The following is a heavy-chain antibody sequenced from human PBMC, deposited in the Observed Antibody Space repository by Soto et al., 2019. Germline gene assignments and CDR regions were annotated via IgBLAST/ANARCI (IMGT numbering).Heavy chain of an antibody. D-gene: IGHD6-19*01. CDR1: GFTFNTYW. CDR3: ARGEWLPD. CDR2: IKQDGSGR. V-gene: IGHV3-7*04. J-gene: IGHJ4*02. Sequence: VQLVESGGGLVQPGGSLRLSCAASGFTFNTYWMTWVRQAPGKGLEWVANIKQDGSGRYYVDSVKGRFTISRDNAKNSLYLQMNSPRAEDTAVYYCARGEWLPDWGQGTLVTVSS.